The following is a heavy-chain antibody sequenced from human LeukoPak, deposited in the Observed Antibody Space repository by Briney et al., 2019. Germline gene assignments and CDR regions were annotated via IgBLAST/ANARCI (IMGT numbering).Heavy chain of an antibody. CDR2: INPSGGST. CDR3: ASGQGGCSGGSCYYDAFDI. J-gene: IGHJ3*02. V-gene: IGHV1-46*01. D-gene: IGHD2-15*01. CDR1: GYTFTSYY. Sequence: ASVKVSCKASGYTFTSYYMHWVRQAPGQGLEWMGIINPSGGSTSYAQKFQGRAAMTRDTSTSTVYMELSSLRSEDTAVYYCASGQGGCSGGSCYYDAFDIWGQGTMVTVSS.